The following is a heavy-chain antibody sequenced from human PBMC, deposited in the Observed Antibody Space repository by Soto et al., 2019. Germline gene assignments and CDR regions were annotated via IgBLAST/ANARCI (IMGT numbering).Heavy chain of an antibody. CDR1: GFTFSSYA. J-gene: IGHJ3*02. CDR2: VTAGGDNT. V-gene: IGHV3-23*01. D-gene: IGHD2-15*01. CDR3: ARLYSRAYDI. Sequence: EVQLLESGGGLVQPGGSLRLSCAASGFTFSSYAMTWVRQTPGPGLRWVSTVTAGGDNTYHADSVKGRVTISRDTSKNTLYLQMTSLSVEDTAIYHCARLYSRAYDIWGQGTMVTVSS.